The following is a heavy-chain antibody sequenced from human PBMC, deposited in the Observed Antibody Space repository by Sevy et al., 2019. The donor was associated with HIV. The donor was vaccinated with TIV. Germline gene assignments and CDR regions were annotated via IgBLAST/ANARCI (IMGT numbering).Heavy chain of an antibody. CDR2: ISSSSSYI. CDR3: AKDRLNYDSSGYYYGIFDY. Sequence: GGSLRLSCAASGFTFSCYSMNWVRQAPGKGLEWVSSISSSSSYIYYADSVKGRFTISRDNSKNTLYLQMNSLRAEDTAVYYCAKDRLNYDSSGYYYGIFDYWGQGTLVTVSS. D-gene: IGHD3-22*01. CDR1: GFTFSCYS. J-gene: IGHJ4*02. V-gene: IGHV3-21*04.